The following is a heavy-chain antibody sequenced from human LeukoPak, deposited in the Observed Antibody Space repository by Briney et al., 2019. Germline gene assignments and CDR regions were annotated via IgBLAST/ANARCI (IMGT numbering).Heavy chain of an antibody. J-gene: IGHJ4*02. V-gene: IGHV4-34*01. CDR1: GGSFSGYY. CDR3: ARRGYCTNGVCPFDY. Sequence: SETPSLTCAVYGGSFSGYYWSWIRQPPGKGLEWIGEINHSGSTNYNPSLKSRVTISVDTSKNQFSLKLSSVTAADTAVYYCARRGYCTNGVCPFDYWGQGTLVTVSS. CDR2: INHSGST. D-gene: IGHD2-8*01.